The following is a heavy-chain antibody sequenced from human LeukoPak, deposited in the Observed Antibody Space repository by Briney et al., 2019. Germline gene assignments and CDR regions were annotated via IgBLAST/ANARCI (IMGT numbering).Heavy chain of an antibody. CDR1: GFTVSSNY. CDR3: ARDRGLWFGELSYGMDV. J-gene: IGHJ6*02. D-gene: IGHD3-10*01. V-gene: IGHV3-66*01. Sequence: GGSLRLSCAASGFTVSSNYMSWVRQAPGKGLEWVSVIYSVGSTYYADSVKGRFTISRDNSKNTLYLQMNSLRAEDTAVYYCARDRGLWFGELSYGMDVWGQGTTVTVSS. CDR2: IYSVGST.